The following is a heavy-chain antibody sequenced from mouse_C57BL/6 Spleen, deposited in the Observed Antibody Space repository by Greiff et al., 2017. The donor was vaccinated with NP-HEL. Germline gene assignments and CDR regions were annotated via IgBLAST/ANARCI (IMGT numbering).Heavy chain of an antibody. CDR3: ARRNYGNYGDY. J-gene: IGHJ2*01. CDR2: INPGSGGT. CDR1: GYAFTNYL. Sequence: QVQLQQSGAELVRPGTSVKVSCKASGYAFTNYLIEWVKQRPGQGLEWIGVINPGSGGTKYNEKFKGKATLTADKASSTAYMQLSSLTSEDSAVYFCARRNYGNYGDYWGQGTTLTVSS. D-gene: IGHD2-1*01. V-gene: IGHV1-54*01.